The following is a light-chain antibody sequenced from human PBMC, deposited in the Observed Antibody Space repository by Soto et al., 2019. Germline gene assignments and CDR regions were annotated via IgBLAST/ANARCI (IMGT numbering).Light chain of an antibody. V-gene: IGLV1-44*01. CDR2: IND. J-gene: IGLJ1*01. Sequence: QSVLTQPRLLSAPPGQKVTMSCSGGSSNIGGNSVSWYQQLPGAAPKLLIYINDQRPSGVPDRFSGSKSGTSASLAISGLQPEDEADYYCAAWDDSLNALFRTGTKVTVL. CDR3: AAWDDSLNAL. CDR1: SSNIGGNS.